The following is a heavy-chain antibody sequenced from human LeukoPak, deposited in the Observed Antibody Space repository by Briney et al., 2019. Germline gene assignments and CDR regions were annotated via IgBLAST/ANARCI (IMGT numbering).Heavy chain of an antibody. CDR1: GYTFTSYV. D-gene: IGHD5-12*01. CDR3: ASVDMGTCHYFDY. V-gene: IGHV1-3*01. CDR2: INAGNGNT. Sequence: ASVKVSCKASGYTFTSYVMHSVRQAPGQRLEWMRWINAGNGNTKYSQKFQGRVTINRDTSASTAYMELSSLRSEDTDVCYCASVDMGTCHYFDYWGQGPLVTVSS. J-gene: IGHJ4*02.